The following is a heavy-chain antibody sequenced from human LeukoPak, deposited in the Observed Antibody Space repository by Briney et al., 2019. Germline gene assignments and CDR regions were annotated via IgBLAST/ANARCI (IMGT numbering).Heavy chain of an antibody. J-gene: IGHJ3*02. Sequence: PGGSLRLSCAASGFTFSSYGMHWVRQAPGKGLEWVAFIRYDGSNKYYADSVKGRFTISRDNSKNTLYLQMNSLRAEDTAVYYCARDPTIPDIVVVPAPAFDIWGQGTMVTVSS. CDR3: ARDPTIPDIVVVPAPAFDI. D-gene: IGHD2-2*01. CDR1: GFTFSSYG. CDR2: IRYDGSNK. V-gene: IGHV3-30*02.